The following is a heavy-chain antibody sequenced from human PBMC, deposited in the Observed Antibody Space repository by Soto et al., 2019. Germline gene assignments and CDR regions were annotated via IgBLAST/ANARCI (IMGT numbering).Heavy chain of an antibody. D-gene: IGHD1-1*01. CDR1: GGSISSGGFF. J-gene: IGHJ4*02. V-gene: IGHV4-31*03. CDR3: ARSTGTYFDY. CDR2: IYYTGGT. Sequence: PSETLSLTCNGSGGSISSGGFFWNWIRQHPGKGLEWIGYIYYTGGTDYNPSLKSRVTISRDTSKNHLSLILGSVTAADTAMYYCARSTGTYFDYWGQGTPVTVSS.